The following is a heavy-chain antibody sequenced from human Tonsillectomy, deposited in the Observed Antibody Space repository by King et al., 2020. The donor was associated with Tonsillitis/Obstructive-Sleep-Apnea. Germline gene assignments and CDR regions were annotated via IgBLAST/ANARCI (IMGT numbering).Heavy chain of an antibody. V-gene: IGHV1-18*01. CDR3: ARTSPVGAYSYYHMDV. J-gene: IGHJ6*03. CDR2: INPYNGNT. Sequence: VQLVQSGAEVKKPGASVKVSCKASGYTFTSYGISWVRQAPGQGLQWMGWINPYNGNTKYAQKFQGRVTMTTDTSKRTANMELRSPRSDDTAVYYCARTSPVGAYSYYHMDVWGKGTTGTVSS. CDR1: GYTFTSYG. D-gene: IGHD1-26*01.